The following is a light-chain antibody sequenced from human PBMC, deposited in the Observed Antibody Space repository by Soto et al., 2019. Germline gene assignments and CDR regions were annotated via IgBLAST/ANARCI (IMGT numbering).Light chain of an antibody. CDR1: QSVSSY. Sequence: EIVLTQSPATLSLSPGERATLSCRASQSVSSYLAWYQQKPGQAPRLLIYDASNRATGIPARFSGSESGTDFTLTIRSLEPEDFAVYYCQQRSTWPLTFGGGTKVEIK. CDR3: QQRSTWPLT. CDR2: DAS. V-gene: IGKV3-11*01. J-gene: IGKJ4*01.